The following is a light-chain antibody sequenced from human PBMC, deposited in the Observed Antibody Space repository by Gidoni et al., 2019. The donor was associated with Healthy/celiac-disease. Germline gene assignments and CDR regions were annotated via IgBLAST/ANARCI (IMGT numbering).Light chain of an antibody. J-gene: IGKJ1*01. CDR3: QQYGSSRWT. CDR2: GAS. Sequence: ELVLTQSPGTLSLSPGERATLSCRASQSVSSSYLAWYQQKPGQAPRLLIYGASSRATGIPDRFSGSESGTDFTLTISRLEPEDFAVYYCQQYGSSRWTFXQXTKVEIK. CDR1: QSVSSSY. V-gene: IGKV3-20*01.